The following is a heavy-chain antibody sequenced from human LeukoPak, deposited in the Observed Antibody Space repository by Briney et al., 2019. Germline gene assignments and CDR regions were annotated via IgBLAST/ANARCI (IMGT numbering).Heavy chain of an antibody. Sequence: SETLSLTCTVSGGSISSSSYYWGWIRQPPGKGLEWIGSIYYSGSTYYNPSLKSRVTISVDTSKNQFSLKLSSVTAADTAVYYCARRFGRKFGERFYYYHYMDVWGKGTTVTISS. D-gene: IGHD3-10*01. CDR2: IYYSGST. V-gene: IGHV4-39*07. CDR1: GGSISSSSYY. CDR3: ARRFGRKFGERFYYYHYMDV. J-gene: IGHJ6*03.